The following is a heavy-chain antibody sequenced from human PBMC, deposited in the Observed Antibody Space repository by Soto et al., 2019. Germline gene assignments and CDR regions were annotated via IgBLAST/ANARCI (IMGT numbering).Heavy chain of an antibody. D-gene: IGHD2-2*01. CDR1: GGSISSSSYY. V-gene: IGHV4-39*01. CDR2: IYYSGST. CDR3: ASPQLGPAAIQKQKSRYYYYGMDV. Sequence: SETLSLTCTVSGGSISSSSYYWGWIRQPPGKGLEWIGSIYYSGSTYYNPSLKSRVTISVDTSKNQFPLKLSSVTAADTAVYYCASPQLGPAAIQKQKSRYYYYGMDVWGQGTTVTVSS. J-gene: IGHJ6*02.